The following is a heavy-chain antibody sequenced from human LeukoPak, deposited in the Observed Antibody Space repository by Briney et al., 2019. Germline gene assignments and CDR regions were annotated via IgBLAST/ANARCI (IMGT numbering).Heavy chain of an antibody. V-gene: IGHV5-51*01. D-gene: IGHD6-13*01. CDR3: AREVTSSWFCYNFDS. Sequence: GESLKISCNGSGYNFTCYWLGWVRPVSGKGLDWIGIISTGDSSTRYSTSFQGQVTISADKSISTAYLQWSSLKASDTAMYYCAREVTSSWFCYNFDSWGQGTLVTVSS. CDR1: GYNFTCYW. J-gene: IGHJ4*02. CDR2: ISTGDSST.